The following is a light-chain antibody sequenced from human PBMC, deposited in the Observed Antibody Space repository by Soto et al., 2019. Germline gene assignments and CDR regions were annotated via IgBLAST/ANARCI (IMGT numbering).Light chain of an antibody. V-gene: IGLV2-14*01. CDR1: SSDVGGYNY. Sequence: QSALTQPASVSGSPGQSITISCTGTSSDVGGYNYVSWYQQHPGKAPKLMIYDVSNRPSGVSNRFSGSKSGNTASLTISGLQAEDEANYYCSSYTGSSTLYVVFGGGTKLTFL. CDR2: DVS. J-gene: IGLJ2*01. CDR3: SSYTGSSTLYVV.